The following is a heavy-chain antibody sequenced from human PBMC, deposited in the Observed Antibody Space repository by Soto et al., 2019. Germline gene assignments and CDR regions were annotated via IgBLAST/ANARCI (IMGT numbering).Heavy chain of an antibody. V-gene: IGHV3-30*18. CDR3: AKGQPPTGGFLEWLSHPYYFDY. CDR1: GFTFSSYG. D-gene: IGHD3-3*01. Sequence: QVQLVESGGGVVQPGRSLRLSCAASGFTFSSYGMHWVRQAPGKGLEWVAVISYDGSNKYYADSVKGRFTISRDNSKNTLYLQMNSLRAEDTAVYYCAKGQPPTGGFLEWLSHPYYFDYWGQVTLVTVSA. CDR2: ISYDGSNK. J-gene: IGHJ4*02.